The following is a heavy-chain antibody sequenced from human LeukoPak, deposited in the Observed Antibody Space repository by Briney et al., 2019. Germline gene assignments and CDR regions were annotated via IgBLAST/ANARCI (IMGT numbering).Heavy chain of an antibody. D-gene: IGHD2-21*02. CDR3: ARGRVVTAPPSFDY. J-gene: IGHJ4*02. CDR2: INHSGST. CDR1: GGSFSVYY. V-gene: IGHV4-34*01. Sequence: SETLSLTCAVYGGSFSVYYWSWIRQPPGKGLEWIGEINHSGSTNYNPSLKSRVTISVDTSKNQFSLKLSSVTAADTAVYYCARGRVVTAPPSFDYWGQGTLVTVSS.